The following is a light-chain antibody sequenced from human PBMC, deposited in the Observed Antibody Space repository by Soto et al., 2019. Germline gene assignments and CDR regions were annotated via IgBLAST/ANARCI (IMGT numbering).Light chain of an antibody. CDR3: QHYENLPYT. Sequence: DIQMTQSPSSLSASVGDRVTISCQASHDISIYLTWYQQKPGEAPKVLIYDASTLETGVPSRFSASGSGTYFTFTISSLQTVDIVTYHSQHYENLPYTFGQGTKLEIK. V-gene: IGKV1-33*01. CDR2: DAS. CDR1: HDISIY. J-gene: IGKJ2*01.